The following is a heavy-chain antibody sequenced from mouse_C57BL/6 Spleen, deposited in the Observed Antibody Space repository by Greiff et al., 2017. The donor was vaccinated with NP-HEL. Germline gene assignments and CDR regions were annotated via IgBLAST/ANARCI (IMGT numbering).Heavy chain of an antibody. J-gene: IGHJ4*01. Sequence: EVKVVESGGGLVKPGGSLKLSCAASGFTFSDYGMHWVRQAPEKGLEWVAYISSGSSTIYYADTVKGRFTISRDNAKNTLFLQMTSLRSEDTAMYYCARGGYYYGSSPYAMDYWGQGTSVTVSS. CDR1: GFTFSDYG. CDR2: ISSGSSTI. V-gene: IGHV5-17*01. D-gene: IGHD1-1*01. CDR3: ARGGYYYGSSPYAMDY.